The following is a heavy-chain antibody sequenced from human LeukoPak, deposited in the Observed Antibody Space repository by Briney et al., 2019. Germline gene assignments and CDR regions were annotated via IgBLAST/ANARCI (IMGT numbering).Heavy chain of an antibody. CDR3: AREFCDTNNCSEAALAY. J-gene: IGHJ4*02. Sequence: GGSLRLSCAASGFSSSTYTMHWVRQAPGKGLEYVSTITSNGGSKYYASSVKGRFTISRDNYQNTLYLQMGSLTAEDVALYYCAREFCDTNNCSEAALAYWGQGTLVSVSS. CDR1: GFSSSTYT. CDR2: ITSNGGSK. V-gene: IGHV3-64*01. D-gene: IGHD1-1*01.